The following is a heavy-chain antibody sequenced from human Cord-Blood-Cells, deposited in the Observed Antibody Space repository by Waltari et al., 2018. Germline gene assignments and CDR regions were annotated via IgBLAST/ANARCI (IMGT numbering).Heavy chain of an antibody. CDR3: ARLVRFLEWFTPTYYYYYMDV. CDR2: MNPNSGNT. D-gene: IGHD3-3*01. CDR1: GYTFTSYD. Sequence: QVQLVQSGAEVKKPGASVKVSCQASGYTFTSYDINWVRQATGQGLEWMGWMNPNSGNTGYAQKFQGRVTMTRNTYISTAYMELSSLRSEDTAVYYCARLVRFLEWFTPTYYYYYMDVWGKGTTVTVSS. J-gene: IGHJ6*03. V-gene: IGHV1-8*01.